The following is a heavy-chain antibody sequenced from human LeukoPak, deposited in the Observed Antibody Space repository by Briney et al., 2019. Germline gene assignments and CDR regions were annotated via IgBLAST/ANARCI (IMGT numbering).Heavy chain of an antibody. CDR1: GYTFTSYY. V-gene: IGHV1-46*01. D-gene: IGHD4-17*01. J-gene: IGHJ6*02. CDR3: ARDIKAGDYSRIGHYGMDV. Sequence: ASVKVSCKASGYTFTSYYMHWVRQAPGQGLEWMGIINPSGGSTSYAQKFQGRVTMTRDTSTSTVYMELSSLRSEDTAVYYCARDIKAGDYSRIGHYGMDVWGQGTTVTVSS. CDR2: INPSGGST.